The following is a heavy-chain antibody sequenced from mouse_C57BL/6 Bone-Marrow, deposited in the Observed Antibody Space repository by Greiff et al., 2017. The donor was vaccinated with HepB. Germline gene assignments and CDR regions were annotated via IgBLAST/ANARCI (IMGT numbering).Heavy chain of an antibody. V-gene: IGHV1-5*01. D-gene: IGHD2-5*01. CDR1: GYTFTSYW. Sequence: VQLQQSGTVLARPGASVKMSCKTSGYTFTSYWMHWVKQRPGQGLEWIGAIYPGNSDTSYNQKFTGKAKLTAVTSASTAYMELSSLTNEDSTVYYCTRKISNAGFAYWGQGTLVTVSA. J-gene: IGHJ3*01. CDR2: IYPGNSDT. CDR3: TRKISNAGFAY.